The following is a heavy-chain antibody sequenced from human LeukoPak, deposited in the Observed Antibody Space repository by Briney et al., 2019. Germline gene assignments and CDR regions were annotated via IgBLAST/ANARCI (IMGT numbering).Heavy chain of an antibody. CDR3: AAEYYDFSTGDN. V-gene: IGHV3-7*01. CDR2: INHGGGER. Sequence: GGSLRLSCAASGFSISHYYMSWVRQAPGKGPEWVANINHGGGERDYVDSVKGRFTISRDNAKNSLYLQMNSLRAEDTAIYYCAAEYYDFSTGDNWGQGTLVTVSS. D-gene: IGHD3-3*01. CDR1: GFSISHYY. J-gene: IGHJ4*02.